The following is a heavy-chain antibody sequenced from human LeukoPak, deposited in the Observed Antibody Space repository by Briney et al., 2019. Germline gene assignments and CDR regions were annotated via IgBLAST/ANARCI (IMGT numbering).Heavy chain of an antibody. J-gene: IGHJ4*02. CDR2: IYYSGST. Sequence: PSETLSLTCTVSGGSVSSGSYYWRWIRQPPGKGLEWIGYIYYSGSTNYNPPLKSRVTISVDTSKNQFSLKLSSVTAADTAVYYCAREVSSGWSLRGYYFDYWGQGTLVTVSS. D-gene: IGHD6-19*01. CDR3: AREVSSGWSLRGYYFDY. CDR1: GGSVSSGSYY. V-gene: IGHV4-61*01.